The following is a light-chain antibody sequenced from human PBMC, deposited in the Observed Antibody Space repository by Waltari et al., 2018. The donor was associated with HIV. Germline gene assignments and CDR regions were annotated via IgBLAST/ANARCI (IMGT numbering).Light chain of an antibody. J-gene: IGKJ1*01. CDR2: RAS. V-gene: IGKV1-5*03. CDR1: HTIGSS. CDR3: QQYKSYFWT. Sequence: DVQMTQSPPTLSASVGDRVTITCRASHTIGSSLAWYQQKPGKAPKLLIYRASIIDSGVPSRFSGSGSGTEFTLTISSLQPDDVTTYYCQQYKSYFWTFGQGTEVEIK.